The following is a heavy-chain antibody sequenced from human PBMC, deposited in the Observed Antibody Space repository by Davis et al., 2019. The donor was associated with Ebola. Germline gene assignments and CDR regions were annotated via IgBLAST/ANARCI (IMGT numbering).Heavy chain of an antibody. CDR2: IDHSGRT. CDR1: GGSFSGYY. D-gene: IGHD6-19*01. J-gene: IGHJ6*02. Sequence: PSETLSLTCAVYGGSFSGYYWTWIRQPPGKGLEWIGEIDHSGRTTWNASLKRRVTISVDTSKNQFSLKLTSVTAADTAVYYCARRVAVAASLYYYGMDVWGQGTTVTVSS. CDR3: ARRVAVAASLYYYGMDV. V-gene: IGHV4-34*01.